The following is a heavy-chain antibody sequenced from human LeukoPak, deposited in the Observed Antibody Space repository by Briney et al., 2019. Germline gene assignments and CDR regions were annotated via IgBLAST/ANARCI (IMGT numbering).Heavy chain of an antibody. CDR2: ISSDGSSA. Sequence: PGGSLRLSCAASGFTFGSYNMHWIRQAPGKGLVWVSRISSDGSSATYADSAKGRFTVSRDNAKNTLYLQIDSLRDDDTAVYYCTRGDCSSMSCPQDWFDPWGQGTLVTVSS. CDR1: GFTFGSYN. J-gene: IGHJ5*02. D-gene: IGHD2-2*01. CDR3: TRGDCSSMSCPQDWFDP. V-gene: IGHV3-74*01.